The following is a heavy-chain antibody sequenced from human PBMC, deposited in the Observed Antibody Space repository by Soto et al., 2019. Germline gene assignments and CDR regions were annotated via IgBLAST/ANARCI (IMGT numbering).Heavy chain of an antibody. D-gene: IGHD3-22*01. CDR1: GFTFSNAW. Sequence: GGSLRLSCAASGFTFSNAWMNWVRQAPGKGLEWVGRIKSKTDGGTTDYAAPVKGRFTISRDDSKNTLYLQMNSLKTEDTAVYYCTSEYYYDSSGYLIDDAFDIWGQGTMVTVSS. CDR3: TSEYYYDSSGYLIDDAFDI. CDR2: IKSKTDGGTT. V-gene: IGHV3-15*07. J-gene: IGHJ3*02.